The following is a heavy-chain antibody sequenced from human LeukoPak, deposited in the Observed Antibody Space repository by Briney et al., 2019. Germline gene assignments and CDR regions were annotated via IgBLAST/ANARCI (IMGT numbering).Heavy chain of an antibody. Sequence: ASVKVSCKASGYTLTSYDINWVRQATGQGLEWMGWMNPDSGNTGCAQKFQGRVTMTKNTSITTAYLELSSLRSEDTAIYYCARALSWTTESYYYMDVWGKGTTVTVSS. CDR3: ARALSWTTESYYYMDV. CDR1: GYTLTSYD. V-gene: IGHV1-8*01. D-gene: IGHD3/OR15-3a*01. CDR2: MNPDSGNT. J-gene: IGHJ6*03.